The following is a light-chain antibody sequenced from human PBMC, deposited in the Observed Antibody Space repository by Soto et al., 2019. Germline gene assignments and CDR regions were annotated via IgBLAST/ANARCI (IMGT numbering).Light chain of an antibody. CDR1: QSVSDSY. Sequence: EIVLTQSPGTLSLSPGERATLSCRASQSVSDSYLAWYQQKPGQAPRLLIYASSRATGIPDRFSGSGSGTVFNLTISRLEPEDFAVYYCQHYGTSGLFGPGTKVDIK. CDR3: QHYGTSGL. CDR2: AS. V-gene: IGKV3-20*01. J-gene: IGKJ3*01.